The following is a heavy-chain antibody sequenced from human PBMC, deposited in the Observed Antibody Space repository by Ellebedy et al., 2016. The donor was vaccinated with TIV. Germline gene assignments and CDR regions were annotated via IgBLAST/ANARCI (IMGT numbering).Heavy chain of an antibody. D-gene: IGHD2-15*01. J-gene: IGHJ4*02. CDR2: INLNSGET. CDR1: GYTFTGYY. CDR3: ARGVCSGGNCNFDY. Sequence: ASVKVSXXASGYTFTGYYIHWVRQAPGQGLEWMGWINLNSGETNYAQNFQGRVTMTRDTSISTAYMELSRLRFDDTAVYYCARGVCSGGNCNFDYWGQGTLVTVSS. V-gene: IGHV1-2*02.